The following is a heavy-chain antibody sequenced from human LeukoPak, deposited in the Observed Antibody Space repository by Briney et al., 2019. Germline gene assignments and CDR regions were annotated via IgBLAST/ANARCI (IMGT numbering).Heavy chain of an antibody. Sequence: GGSLRLSCAASGFSFSSYSMNWVRLAPGKGLEWISYIGASSATIHYADSVQGRLTISRDNAKSSLFLQMDNLRAEDTAVYYCAKVFGVEYFYYMDVWGNGATVIVSS. V-gene: IGHV3-48*04. CDR3: AKVFGVEYFYYMDV. CDR2: IGASSATI. J-gene: IGHJ6*03. CDR1: GFSFSSYS. D-gene: IGHD3-3*01.